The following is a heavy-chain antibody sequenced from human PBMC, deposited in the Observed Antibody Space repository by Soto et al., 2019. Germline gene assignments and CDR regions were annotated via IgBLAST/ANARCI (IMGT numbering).Heavy chain of an antibody. V-gene: IGHV5-51*01. CDR3: ARLTMVRGVMGEFDP. D-gene: IGHD3-10*01. Sequence: GESLKISCKGSGYSFTSYWIGWVRQMPGKGLEWMGIIYPGDSDTRYSPSFQGQVTISADKSISTAYLQWSSLKASDTAMYYCARLTMVRGVMGEFDPWGQGTLVTVSS. CDR2: IYPGDSDT. J-gene: IGHJ5*02. CDR1: GYSFTSYW.